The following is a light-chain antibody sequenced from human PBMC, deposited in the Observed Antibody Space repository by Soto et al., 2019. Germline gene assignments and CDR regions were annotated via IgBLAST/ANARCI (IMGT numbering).Light chain of an antibody. CDR3: QKYNTAPYT. Sequence: DFQMTQSPSSLSASVGDTVTLTCLASQGFTNYLAWYQQKPGKAPKLLIYAASTLQSGVPPRFSGSGSGTHFTLTISSLQPEDAATYYCQKYNTAPYTFGQGTRLEIK. CDR1: QGFTNY. CDR2: AAS. V-gene: IGKV1-27*01. J-gene: IGKJ5*01.